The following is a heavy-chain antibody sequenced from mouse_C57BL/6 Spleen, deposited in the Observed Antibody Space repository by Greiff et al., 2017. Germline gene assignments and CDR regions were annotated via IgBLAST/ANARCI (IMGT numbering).Heavy chain of an antibody. Sequence: VQLQQSGAELARPGASVKLSCKASGYTFTSYGISWVKQRTGQGLEWIGEIYPRSGNTYYNEKFKGKATLTADKSSSTAYMELRSLTSEDSAVYFCARRDYGSSYVVDYWGQGTTLTVSS. CDR3: ARRDYGSSYVVDY. CDR2: IYPRSGNT. D-gene: IGHD1-1*01. CDR1: GYTFTSYG. J-gene: IGHJ2*01. V-gene: IGHV1-81*01.